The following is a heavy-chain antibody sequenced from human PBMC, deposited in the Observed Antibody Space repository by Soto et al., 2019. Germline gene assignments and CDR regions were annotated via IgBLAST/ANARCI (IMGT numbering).Heavy chain of an antibody. CDR2: IFHNGGT. CDR1: GYSISSGAYY. CDR3: ARLDGYNSFDF. Sequence: QIHLQESGSGLVKPSQTLSLTCAVSGYSISSGAYYWSWIRQPQGKGLEWIGYIFHNGGTYYNPSLESRITISLDRSKNQFSLKVSAVTAADTAPYYCARLDGYNSFDFWGQGTLVTVSS. J-gene: IGHJ4*02. V-gene: IGHV4-30-2*01. D-gene: IGHD5-12*01.